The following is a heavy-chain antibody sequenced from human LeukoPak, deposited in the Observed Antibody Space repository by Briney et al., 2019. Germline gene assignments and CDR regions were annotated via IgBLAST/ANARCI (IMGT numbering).Heavy chain of an antibody. D-gene: IGHD3-10*01. Sequence: SETLSLTCTVSGGSISSSNYYWGWIRQPPGKGLEWIGSIYYSGSTYYNPSPKSRVTISVDTSKNQFSLKLSSVTAADTAVYYCARRYYGSGSYYLDYWGQGTLVTVSS. V-gene: IGHV4-39*07. J-gene: IGHJ4*02. CDR3: ARRYYGSGSYYLDY. CDR1: GGSISSSNYY. CDR2: IYYSGST.